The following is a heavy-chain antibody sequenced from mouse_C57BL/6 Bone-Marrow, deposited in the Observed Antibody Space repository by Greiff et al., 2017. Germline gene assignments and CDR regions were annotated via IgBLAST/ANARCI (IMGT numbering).Heavy chain of an antibody. Sequence: QVQLQQPGAELVKPGASVKLSCKASGYTFTSYWMHWVKQRPGRGLEWIGRIDPNSGGTKYNEKFKSKATLTVDKSSSTAYMQLSSLTSEDSAVDDCARCTYYGSNYCAMDYWGQGTTVTVSS. V-gene: IGHV1-62-3*01. CDR3: ARCTYYGSNYCAMDY. CDR2: IDPNSGGT. CDR1: GYTFTSYW. J-gene: IGHJ4*01. D-gene: IGHD1-1*01.